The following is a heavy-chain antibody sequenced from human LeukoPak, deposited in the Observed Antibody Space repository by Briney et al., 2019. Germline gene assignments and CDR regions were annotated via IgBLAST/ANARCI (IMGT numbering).Heavy chain of an antibody. D-gene: IGHD3-22*01. V-gene: IGHV4-4*02. CDR3: AGLVGRYSSGLYYYYFDY. Sequence: SETPSLTCTVSGDSINSLDLWSWVRQPPGKGLEWIGEMYLSGTTHSNPSVKSRVTISIDKSKNQFFLNLSSVTAADTAVYYCAGLVGRYSSGLYYYYFDYWGQGTLVTVSS. J-gene: IGHJ4*02. CDR2: MYLSGTT. CDR1: GDSINSLDL.